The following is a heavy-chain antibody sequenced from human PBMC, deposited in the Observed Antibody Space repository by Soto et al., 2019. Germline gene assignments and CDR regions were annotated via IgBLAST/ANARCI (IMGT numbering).Heavy chain of an antibody. J-gene: IGHJ4*02. CDR3: ARDRRAYSSSWTTMGY. D-gene: IGHD6-13*01. V-gene: IGHV1-18*01. Sequence: ASVKVSCKASGYTFTSYGISWVRQAPGQGLEWMGWISAYNGNTNYAQKLQGRVTMTTDTSTSTAYMELSSLRSEDTAVYYCARDRRAYSSSWTTMGYWGQGTLVTVSS. CDR1: GYTFTSYG. CDR2: ISAYNGNT.